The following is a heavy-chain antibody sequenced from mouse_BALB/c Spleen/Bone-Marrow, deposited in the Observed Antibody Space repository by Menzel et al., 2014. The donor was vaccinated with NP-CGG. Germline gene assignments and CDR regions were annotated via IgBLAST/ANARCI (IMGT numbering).Heavy chain of an antibody. CDR3: ARHGITRLLDY. CDR1: GFTFSSYA. Sequence: EVKLMESGGGLVKPGGSLKLSCAASGFTFSSYAMSWVRQTPEKRLEWVATISSGGSYTYYPDSVKGRSTISRDNAKNTLYLQMSSLRSEDTAMYYCARHGITRLLDYWGQGTTLTVSS. CDR2: ISSGGSYT. V-gene: IGHV5-9-3*01. D-gene: IGHD2-4*01. J-gene: IGHJ2*01.